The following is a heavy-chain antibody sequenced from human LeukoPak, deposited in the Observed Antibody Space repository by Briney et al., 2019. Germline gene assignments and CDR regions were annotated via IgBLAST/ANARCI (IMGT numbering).Heavy chain of an antibody. J-gene: IGHJ6*02. Sequence: ASETLSLTCTVSGGSISSSSDYWAWIRQPPGKGPEWIGSIYYSGSTYYNPSLKSRVTISVDTSKNQFSLKLTPVTAADTALYYCARKSPRGSRMDVWGQGTTVTVSS. CDR1: GGSISSSSDY. V-gene: IGHV4-39*01. D-gene: IGHD2-15*01. CDR2: IYYSGST. CDR3: ARKSPRGSRMDV.